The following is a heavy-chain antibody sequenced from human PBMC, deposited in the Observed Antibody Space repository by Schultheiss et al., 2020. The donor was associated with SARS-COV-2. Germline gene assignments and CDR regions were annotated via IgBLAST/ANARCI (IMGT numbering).Heavy chain of an antibody. V-gene: IGHV3-48*04. CDR2: ISSSSSTI. CDR1: GFTFSSYS. D-gene: IGHD2-21*02. CDR3: ARGLSD. Sequence: GESLKISCAASGFTFSSYSMNWVRQAPGKGLEWVSYISSSSSTIYYADSVKGRFTISRDNAKNSLYLQMNSLRVEDTAVYYCARGLSDWGQGTLVTVSS. J-gene: IGHJ4*02.